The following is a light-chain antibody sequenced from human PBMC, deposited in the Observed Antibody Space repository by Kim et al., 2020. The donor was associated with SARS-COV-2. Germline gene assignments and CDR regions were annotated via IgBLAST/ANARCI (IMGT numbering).Light chain of an antibody. J-gene: IGLJ2*01. CDR1: RSDVGDYNF. CDR3: SSYAGTVV. CDR2: DVS. Sequence: QSALTQPRSVSGSPGQSVTISCTGTRSDVGDYNFVSWYQQHPGKAPKLMLYDVSERPSGVPDRFSGSKSGNTASLTVSGLQAEDEADYYCSSYAGTVVFVGGTQLTDL. V-gene: IGLV2-11*01.